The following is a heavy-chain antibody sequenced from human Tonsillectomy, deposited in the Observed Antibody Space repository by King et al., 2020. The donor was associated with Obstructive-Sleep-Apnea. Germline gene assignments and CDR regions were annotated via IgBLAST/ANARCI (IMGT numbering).Heavy chain of an antibody. J-gene: IGHJ4*02. CDR1: GGSISSGGYY. CDR3: AREGSSYDSSGYYTPHYFDY. CDR2: IYYSGST. Sequence: QPQESGPGLVKPSQTLSLTCTVSGGSISSGGYYWSWIRQHPGKGLEWIGYIYYSGSTYYNPSLKSRVTISVDTSKNQFSLKLSSVTAADTAVYYCAREGSSYDSSGYYTPHYFDYWGQGTLVTVSS. V-gene: IGHV4-31*03. D-gene: IGHD3-22*01.